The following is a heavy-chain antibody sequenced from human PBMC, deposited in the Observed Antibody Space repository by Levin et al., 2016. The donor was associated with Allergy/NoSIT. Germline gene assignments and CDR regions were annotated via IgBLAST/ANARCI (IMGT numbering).Heavy chain of an antibody. CDR2: ISYDGSNK. CDR1: GFTFSSYG. CDR3: ARDRVGYCSSTSCYYMDV. Sequence: GGSLRLSCAASGFTFSSYGMHWVRQAPGKGLEWVAVISYDGSNKYYADSVKGRFTISRDNSKNTLYLQMNSLRAEDTAVYYCARDRVGYCSSTSCYYMDVWGKGTTVTVSS. D-gene: IGHD2-2*01. V-gene: IGHV3-30*03. J-gene: IGHJ6*03.